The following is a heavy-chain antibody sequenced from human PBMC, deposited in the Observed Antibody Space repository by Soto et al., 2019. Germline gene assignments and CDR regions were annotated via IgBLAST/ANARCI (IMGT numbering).Heavy chain of an antibody. Sequence: EVQLLESGGGLVQPGGSLRLSCAASGFTFSSYAMSWVRQAPGKGLEWVSAISGSGGSTYYADSVKGRFTISRDNSKKTLYLQMNRLRAEDTAVYYCANPTFEGLARRFDYYYGMDVWGQGTTVTVSS. D-gene: IGHD3-10*01. CDR2: ISGSGGST. CDR3: ANPTFEGLARRFDYYYGMDV. J-gene: IGHJ6*02. V-gene: IGHV3-23*01. CDR1: GFTFSSYA.